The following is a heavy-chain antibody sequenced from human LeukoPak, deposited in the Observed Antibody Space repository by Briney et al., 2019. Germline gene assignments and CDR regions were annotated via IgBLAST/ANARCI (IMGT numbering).Heavy chain of an antibody. CDR3: ARGVRGSSGWLFHY. Sequence: GGSLRLSCAASGFTFSNYWMTWVRQAPGKGLEWVANIKQDGSEKYYVDSVKGRFTISRDDAKNSLYLQMNSLRAEDTAVYYCARGVRGSSGWLFHYWGQGTLVTVSS. CDR1: GFTFSNYW. J-gene: IGHJ4*02. CDR2: IKQDGSEK. D-gene: IGHD6-19*01. V-gene: IGHV3-7*04.